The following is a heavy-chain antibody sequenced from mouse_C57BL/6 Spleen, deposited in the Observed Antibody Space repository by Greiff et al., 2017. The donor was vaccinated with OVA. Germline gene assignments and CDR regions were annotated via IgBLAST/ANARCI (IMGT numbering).Heavy chain of an antibody. J-gene: IGHJ2*01. V-gene: IGHV3-6*01. CDR1: GYSITSGYY. D-gene: IGHD2-3*01. CDR2: ISYDGSN. CDR3: ARDDGYYPCDY. Sequence: ESGPGLVKPSQSLSLTCSVTGYSITSGYYWNWIRQFPGNKLEWMGYISYDGSNNYNPSLKNRISITRDTSKNQFFLKLNSVTTEDTATYYCARDDGYYPCDYWGQGTTLTVSS.